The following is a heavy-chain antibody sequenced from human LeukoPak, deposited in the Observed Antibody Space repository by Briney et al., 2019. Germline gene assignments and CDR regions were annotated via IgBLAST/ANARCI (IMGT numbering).Heavy chain of an antibody. Sequence: GGSLRLSCAASGLTFSTFAMNWVRQAPGKGLEWVSAISRLGGDTSYADSVKGRFTISRVNSKNTVYLQMNSLRADDTAVYYCARGMADCTGGRCYSDYSYGMDVWGQGTTVTVSS. CDR3: ARGMADCTGGRCYSDYSYGMDV. CDR1: GLTFSTFA. D-gene: IGHD2-15*01. V-gene: IGHV3-23*01. CDR2: ISRLGGDT. J-gene: IGHJ6*02.